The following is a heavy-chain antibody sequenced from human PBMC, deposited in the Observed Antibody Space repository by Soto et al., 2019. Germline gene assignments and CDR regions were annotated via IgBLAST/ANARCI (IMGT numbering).Heavy chain of an antibody. CDR2: IYHSGST. J-gene: IGHJ5*02. CDR1: GGSISSGGYS. Sequence: LSLTCAVSGGSISSGGYSWSWIRQPPGKGLEWIGYIYHSGSTYYNPSLKSRVTISVDRSKNQFSLKLSSVTAADTAVYYCARRLGYCSSTSCPRFYNWFDPWGQGTLVTVSS. D-gene: IGHD2-2*01. V-gene: IGHV4-30-2*01. CDR3: ARRLGYCSSTSCPRFYNWFDP.